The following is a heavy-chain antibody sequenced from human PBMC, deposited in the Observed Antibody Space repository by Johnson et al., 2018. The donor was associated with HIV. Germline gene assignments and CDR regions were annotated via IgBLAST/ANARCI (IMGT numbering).Heavy chain of an antibody. CDR1: GFTFSNHH. V-gene: IGHV3-7*01. CDR2: INQDGSDK. D-gene: IGHD2-8*02. J-gene: IGHJ3*02. CDR3: GRESTGAGTAFDI. Sequence: VHLVESGGGLVQPGGSLRLSCSASGFTFSNHHMTWVRQAPGKGLEWVANINQDGSDKYYVDSVKGRFTISRDNAQNSLYLQMNSLRAEDTAVYYCGRESTGAGTAFDIWGQGTMVTVSS.